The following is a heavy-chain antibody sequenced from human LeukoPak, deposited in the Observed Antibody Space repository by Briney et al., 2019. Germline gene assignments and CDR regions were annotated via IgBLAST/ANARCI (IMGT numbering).Heavy chain of an antibody. Sequence: PGGSLRLSCAASGFTVSSNYMSWVSQAPGKGLEWVSVIYSGGSTYYADSVKGRFTISRDNSKNTLYLQMNSLRAEDTAVYYCARDSRLRRSSYWYFDLWGRGTLVTVSS. D-gene: IGHD6-6*01. V-gene: IGHV3-53*01. CDR2: IYSGGST. J-gene: IGHJ2*01. CDR1: GFTVSSNY. CDR3: ARDSRLRRSSYWYFDL.